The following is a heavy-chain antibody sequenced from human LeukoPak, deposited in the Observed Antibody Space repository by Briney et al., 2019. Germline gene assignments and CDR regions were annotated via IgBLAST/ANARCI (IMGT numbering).Heavy chain of an antibody. V-gene: IGHV4-39*01. CDR1: GGSISSSSYY. D-gene: IGHD3-22*01. CDR3: AVDYDGSGYSFGY. CDR2: IYYSGST. Sequence: KPSETLSLTCTVSGGSISSSSYYWGWLRQPPGQGLEWIGSIYYSGSTYYNPSLKSRVTISVDTSKNQFSLKLSSVTAADTAVYYCAVDYDGSGYSFGYWGQGTLVTVSS. J-gene: IGHJ4*02.